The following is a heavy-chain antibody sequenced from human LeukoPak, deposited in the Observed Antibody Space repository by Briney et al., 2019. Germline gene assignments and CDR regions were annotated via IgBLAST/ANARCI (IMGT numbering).Heavy chain of an antibody. V-gene: IGHV3-30*04. CDR1: GFTFSSYE. Sequence: GGSLRLSCAASGFTFSSYEMNWVRQAPGKGLEWVAVIAFDGTEKYYGNSVRGRFTISRDNSKNTLHLQLNSLRAEDTGVYYCARDPIARAPDYFDYWGQGTLVSVSS. CDR2: IAFDGTEK. D-gene: IGHD2-21*01. CDR3: ARDPIARAPDYFDY. J-gene: IGHJ4*02.